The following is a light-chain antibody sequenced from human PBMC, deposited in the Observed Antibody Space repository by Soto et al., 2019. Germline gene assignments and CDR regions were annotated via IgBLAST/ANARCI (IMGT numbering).Light chain of an antibody. Sequence: EIVMTQSPATLSVSPGERVALSCRASQSVRSNFAWYQQKPGQAPRILIYDASTRATGFPARFSGSGSGTEFTLTISVLQSEDFGVYYCQQYNNWPYTFGQGTKLVIK. CDR3: QQYNNWPYT. V-gene: IGKV3-15*01. CDR2: DAS. J-gene: IGKJ2*01. CDR1: QSVRSN.